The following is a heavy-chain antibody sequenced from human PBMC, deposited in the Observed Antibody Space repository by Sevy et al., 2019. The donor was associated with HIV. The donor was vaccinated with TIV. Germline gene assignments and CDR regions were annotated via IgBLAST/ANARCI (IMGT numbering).Heavy chain of an antibody. Sequence: GGSLRLSCVASGFTFSDSWMTWVRQAPGKGLERIAFINEDGSRLGYVDSVRGRFAISRDNAKTSLSLQMNSLRAEDTAVYYCARTMGYCSGGTCNLGFDSWGQGTLVTVSS. J-gene: IGHJ4*02. CDR3: ARTMGYCSGGTCNLGFDS. CDR2: INEDGSRL. V-gene: IGHV3-7*03. D-gene: IGHD2-15*01. CDR1: GFTFSDSW.